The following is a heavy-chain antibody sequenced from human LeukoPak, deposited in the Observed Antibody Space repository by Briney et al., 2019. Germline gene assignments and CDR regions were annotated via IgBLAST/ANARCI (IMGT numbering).Heavy chain of an antibody. CDR1: GGSISSHY. D-gene: IGHD2-2*01. Sequence: SETLSLTGTVSGGSISSHYWSWIRQPPGKGLEWIGYIHYSGSTNYNPSLKSRVTISVDTSKNQFSLKLSSVTAADTAVYYCARDCSSTSCYHQWYFDLWGRGTLVTVSS. CDR2: IHYSGST. J-gene: IGHJ2*01. V-gene: IGHV4-59*11. CDR3: ARDCSSTSCYHQWYFDL.